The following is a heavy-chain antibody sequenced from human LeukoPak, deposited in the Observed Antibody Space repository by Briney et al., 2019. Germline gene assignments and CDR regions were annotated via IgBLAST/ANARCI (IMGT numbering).Heavy chain of an antibody. J-gene: IGHJ4*02. CDR3: ARQTTVTKDFDY. CDR2: ISPNSGGT. V-gene: IGHV1-2*02. CDR1: GYTFTDYY. Sequence: GASVKVSCKASGYTFTDYYMHWVRQAPGQGLEWVGWISPNSGGTKYAQKFHARVTMTRDTSISTAYMELSRLKSDDTAVFYCARQTTVTKDFDYWGQGTLVTVSS. D-gene: IGHD4-11*01.